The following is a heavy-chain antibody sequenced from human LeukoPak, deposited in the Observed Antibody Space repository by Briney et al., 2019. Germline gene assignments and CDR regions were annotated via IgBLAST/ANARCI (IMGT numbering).Heavy chain of an antibody. V-gene: IGHV4-39*07. CDR3: ARDEGSVVTYFDY. Sequence: SETLSLTCTVSGGSISSSSYYWGWIRQPPGKGMEWIGSIYHSGSTYYNPSLKSRVTISVDTSKNQFSLKLSSLTAADTAVYYCARDEGSVVTYFDYWGQGTLVTVSS. D-gene: IGHD2-21*02. J-gene: IGHJ4*02. CDR1: GGSISSSSYY. CDR2: IYHSGST.